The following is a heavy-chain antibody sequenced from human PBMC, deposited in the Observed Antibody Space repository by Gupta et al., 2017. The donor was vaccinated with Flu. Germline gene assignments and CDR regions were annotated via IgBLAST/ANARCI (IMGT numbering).Heavy chain of an antibody. CDR1: GFTFSSYA. D-gene: IGHD5-12*01. Sequence: EVQLLESGGGLVQPGGSLRLSCAASGFTFSSYAMSWVRQAPGKGLEWVSAVSASGGGTYYADSVKGRFTVSRDNSKNTLYLQMNSLRAEDTAVYYCAKGDSPTSALGYEWGLGTLVTVSS. CDR3: AKGDSPTSALGYE. CDR2: VSASGGGT. J-gene: IGHJ4*02. V-gene: IGHV3-23*01.